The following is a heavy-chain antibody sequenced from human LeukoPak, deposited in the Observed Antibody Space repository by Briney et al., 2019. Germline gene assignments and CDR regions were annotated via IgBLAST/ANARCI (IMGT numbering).Heavy chain of an antibody. V-gene: IGHV3-33*01. D-gene: IGHD6-19*01. J-gene: IGHJ4*02. CDR3: ARDRVAVSGHVGY. Sequence: GGSLRLSCAASGFTFSSYGMHWVRQAPGKGLEWVAVIWYDGTNTYYADSVKGRFTISRDNSKNTLYLQMNSLRAEDTAVYYCARDRVAVSGHVGYWGQGTLVTVSS. CDR2: IWYDGTNT. CDR1: GFTFSSYG.